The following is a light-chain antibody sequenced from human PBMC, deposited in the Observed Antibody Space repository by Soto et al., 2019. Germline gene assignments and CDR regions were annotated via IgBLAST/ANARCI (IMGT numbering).Light chain of an antibody. CDR3: QTWGTGIPHVV. CDR1: SGHSSYA. CDR2: LNSDGSH. Sequence: QLVLTQSPSASASLGASVKLTCTLSSGHSSYAIAWHQQQPEKGPRYLMKLNSDGSHSKGDRIPDRFSGSSSGAERYLTISSLQSEDEADYYCQTWGTGIPHVVFGGGTKLTVL. V-gene: IGLV4-69*01. J-gene: IGLJ2*01.